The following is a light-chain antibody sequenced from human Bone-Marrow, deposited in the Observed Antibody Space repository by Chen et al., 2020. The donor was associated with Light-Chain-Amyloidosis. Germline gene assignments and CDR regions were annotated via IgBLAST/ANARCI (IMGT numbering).Light chain of an antibody. CDR1: NSDVGAYNY. CDR2: AVS. CDR3: SSYTSSSTRV. J-gene: IGLJ2*01. V-gene: IGLV2-14*03. Sequence: QSALTQPASVSGSPGQSITISCTGTNSDVGAYNYVSWYQQHPGEAPKLMIYAVSNRPSGVSNRVSGSKSGNTASLTISGLQAGDEANYYCSSYTSSSTRVFGGGTKLTVL.